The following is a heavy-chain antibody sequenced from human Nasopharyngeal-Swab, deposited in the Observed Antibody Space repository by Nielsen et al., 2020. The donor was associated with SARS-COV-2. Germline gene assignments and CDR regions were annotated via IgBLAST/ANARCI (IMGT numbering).Heavy chain of an antibody. Sequence: ASVTVSCKASGYTFTGYYMHWVRQAPGQGLEWMGRINPNSGGTNYAQKFQGRVTMTRDTSISTAYMELSRLRSDDTAVYYCARAGRYYYDSSGYYYDYYDYMDVWGKGTTVTVSS. J-gene: IGHJ6*03. CDR2: INPNSGGT. D-gene: IGHD3-22*01. CDR1: GYTFTGYY. V-gene: IGHV1-2*06. CDR3: ARAGRYYYDSSGYYYDYYDYMDV.